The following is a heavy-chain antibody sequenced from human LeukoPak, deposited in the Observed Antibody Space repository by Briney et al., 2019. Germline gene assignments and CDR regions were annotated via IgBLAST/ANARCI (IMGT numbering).Heavy chain of an antibody. Sequence: GESLKISCKGSGYSFTSYWIGWVRQMPGKGLECMGIIYPGDSDTRYSPTFQGQVTISADRSISTAYLQWSSLKASDTAMYYCARHETGPYFDYWGQGTLVTVSS. CDR2: IYPGDSDT. J-gene: IGHJ4*02. CDR3: ARHETGPYFDY. CDR1: GYSFTSYW. V-gene: IGHV5-51*01. D-gene: IGHD1-1*01.